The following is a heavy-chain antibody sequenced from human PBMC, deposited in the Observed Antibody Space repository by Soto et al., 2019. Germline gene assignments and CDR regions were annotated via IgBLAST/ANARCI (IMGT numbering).Heavy chain of an antibody. D-gene: IGHD3-10*01. CDR2: ISWNSGSI. CDR1: GFTFDDYA. V-gene: IGHV3-9*01. Sequence: EVQLVESGGGLVQPGRSLRLSCAASGFTFDDYAMHWVRQAPGKGLEWVSGISWNSGSIGYADSVKGRFTISRDNAKNSLDLQMNSLRAEDTALYYCAKDFRITMVRGGDAFDYWGQGTLDTVSS. CDR3: AKDFRITMVRGGDAFDY. J-gene: IGHJ4*02.